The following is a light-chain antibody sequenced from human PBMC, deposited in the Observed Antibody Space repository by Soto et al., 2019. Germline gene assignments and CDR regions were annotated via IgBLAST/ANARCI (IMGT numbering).Light chain of an antibody. Sequence: DVVMTQSPLSLPVPLGQPASISCRSSQSLIHSDGNTYLSWFQQRPGQSPRRLIYEVSDRDSGVPDRFTGSGSGTDFTLKISRVEAEDVGVYYCMQGTHWPWTFGQGTEVEIK. CDR1: QSLIHSDGNTY. CDR2: EVS. CDR3: MQGTHWPWT. V-gene: IGKV2-30*02. J-gene: IGKJ1*01.